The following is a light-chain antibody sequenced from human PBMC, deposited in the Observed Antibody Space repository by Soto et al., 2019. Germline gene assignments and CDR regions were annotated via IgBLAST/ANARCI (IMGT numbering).Light chain of an antibody. V-gene: IGKV1-39*01. J-gene: IGKJ1*01. CDR1: QSISSY. CDR2: AAS. Sequence: DIQMTQSPSSLSASVGDRVTITCRASQSISSYLNWYQQKPGKAPKLLIYAASSLESGVPSRFSGSGSGTDVTLNISSLQPEDFATYYCQQSYSTPWTFGQGTKVEIK. CDR3: QQSYSTPWT.